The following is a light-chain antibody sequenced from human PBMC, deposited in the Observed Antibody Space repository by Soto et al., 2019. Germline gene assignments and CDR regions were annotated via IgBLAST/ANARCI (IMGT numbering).Light chain of an antibody. Sequence: QSVLTQPPSVSGAPGQRVTISCTGSSSNIGAGYDVHWYQQPPGTVPKLLIYNNNNRPSGVPDRFSGSKSGTSASLAITGLQAEDEADYYCQSYDSSLSVSVFGGGTKVTVL. CDR2: NNN. CDR1: SSNIGAGYD. CDR3: QSYDSSLSVSV. J-gene: IGLJ2*01. V-gene: IGLV1-40*01.